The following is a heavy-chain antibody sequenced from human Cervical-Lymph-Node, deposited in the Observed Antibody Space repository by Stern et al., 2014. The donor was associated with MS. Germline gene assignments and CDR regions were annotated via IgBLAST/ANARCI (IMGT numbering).Heavy chain of an antibody. D-gene: IGHD6-13*01. CDR1: GFTFSSYA. J-gene: IGHJ4*02. CDR3: ARVNRPYSSSWYGDY. Sequence: VQLVESGGGVVQPGRSLRLSCAASGFTFSSYAMHRVRQAPGKGLEWVAVISYDGSNKYNADSVKGRFTISRDNSKNTLYLQMNSLRAEDTAVYYCARVNRPYSSSWYGDYWGQGTLVTVSS. CDR2: ISYDGSNK. V-gene: IGHV3-30*04.